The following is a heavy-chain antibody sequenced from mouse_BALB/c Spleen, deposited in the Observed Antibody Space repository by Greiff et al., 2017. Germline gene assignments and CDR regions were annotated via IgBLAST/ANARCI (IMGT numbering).Heavy chain of an antibody. V-gene: IGHV1-18*01. J-gene: IGHJ4*01. Sequence: EVKLMESGPELVKPGASVKIPCKASGYTFTDYNMDWVKQSHGKSLEWIGDINPNNGGTIYNQKFKGKATLTVDKSSSTAYMELRSLTSEDTAVYYCAKSSYECAMDYWGQGTSVTVSS. CDR2: INPNNGGT. CDR3: AKSSYECAMDY. D-gene: IGHD1-1*01. CDR1: GYTFTDYN.